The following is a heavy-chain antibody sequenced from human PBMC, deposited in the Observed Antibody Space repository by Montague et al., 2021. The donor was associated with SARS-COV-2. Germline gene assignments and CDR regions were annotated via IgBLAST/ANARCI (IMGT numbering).Heavy chain of an antibody. CDR2: TYYMSKWNS. V-gene: IGHV6-1*01. Sequence: LGMTYYMSKWNSDYAPSVRGRLTVNPDASKNEFSLELNYVTPEDTAVYYCVRYSGWFYFDFWGQGTLVTVSS. D-gene: IGHD6-19*01. J-gene: IGHJ4*02. CDR3: VRYSGWFYFDF.